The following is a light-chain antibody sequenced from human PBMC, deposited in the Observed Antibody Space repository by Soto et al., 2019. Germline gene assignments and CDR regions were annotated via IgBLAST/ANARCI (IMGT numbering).Light chain of an antibody. J-gene: IGKJ3*01. V-gene: IGKV1-12*01. CDR1: QDISGD. Sequence: DLQMTQSPSSVSASVGDRVTITCRTSQDISGDLLWFQPKPGKAPKPLISGAFALQSGVPSRFRGSGSGTVFTLTIRILKLGDFATSYCQPDKTYPRTFGPGNREDIK. CDR2: GAF. CDR3: QPDKTYPRT.